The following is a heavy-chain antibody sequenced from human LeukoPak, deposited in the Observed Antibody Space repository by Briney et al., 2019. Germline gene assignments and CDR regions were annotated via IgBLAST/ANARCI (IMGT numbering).Heavy chain of an antibody. CDR1: GYTFTGYY. J-gene: IGHJ4*02. V-gene: IGHV1-2*02. CDR3: ARARWELLRGLDY. CDR2: INPNSGGT. Sequence: ASVKVSCKASGYTFTGYYIHWVRQAPGQGLEWMGWINPNSGGTNYAQKFQGRVTMTRDTSISTAYMELSRLRSDDTAVYYCARARWELLRGLDYWGQGTLVTVSS. D-gene: IGHD1-26*01.